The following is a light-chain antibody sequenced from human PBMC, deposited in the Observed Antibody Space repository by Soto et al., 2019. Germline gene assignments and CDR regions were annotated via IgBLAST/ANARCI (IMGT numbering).Light chain of an antibody. J-gene: IGKJ1*01. CDR2: AAS. V-gene: IGKV1-17*03. CDR1: QGISTY. CDR3: LQHNSYPRT. Sequence: DIQMTQSPSAMSASVGDRVTITCRASQGISTYLAWFQQKPGEVPKRLIYAASSLQSGVPSRFSGSGSGTEFTLTISSLQTEDFATYYYLQHNSYPRTFGQGTKVESK.